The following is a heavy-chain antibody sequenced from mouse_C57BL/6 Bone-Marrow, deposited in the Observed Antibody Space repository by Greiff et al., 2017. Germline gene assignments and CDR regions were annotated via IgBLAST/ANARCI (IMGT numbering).Heavy chain of an antibody. CDR3: ARFYYGSSYAMDY. CDR1: GYTFTSYW. D-gene: IGHD1-1*01. CDR2: INPSSGST. J-gene: IGHJ4*01. Sequence: VQLQQSGAELAKPGASVKLSCKASGYTFTSYWMHWVKQRPGQGLEWIGYINPSSGSTKYNQKFKDKATLTADKSSSPAYMQLSSLTYEDSAVYYCARFYYGSSYAMDYWGQGTSVTVSS. V-gene: IGHV1-7*01.